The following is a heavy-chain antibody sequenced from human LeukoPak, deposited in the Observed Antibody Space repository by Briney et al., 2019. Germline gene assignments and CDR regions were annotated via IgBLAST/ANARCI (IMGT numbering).Heavy chain of an antibody. CDR3: ARVRGSRYDILTGYYDFDP. CDR1: GYTFTGYY. CDR2: INPNSGGT. J-gene: IGHJ5*02. Sequence: ASVKVSCKASGYTFTGYYMHWVRQAPGQGLEWMGWINPNSGGTNYAQKFQGRVTMTRDTSISTAYMELSRLRSDDTAGYYCARVRGSRYDILTGYYDFDPWGQGTLVTVSS. V-gene: IGHV1-2*02. D-gene: IGHD3-9*01.